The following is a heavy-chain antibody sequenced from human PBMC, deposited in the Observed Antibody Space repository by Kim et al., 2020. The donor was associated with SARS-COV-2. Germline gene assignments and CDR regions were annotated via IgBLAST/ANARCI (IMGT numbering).Heavy chain of an antibody. CDR2: ISSSSSTI. D-gene: IGHD3-10*01. Sequence: GGSLRLSCAASGFTFSSYSMNWVRQAPGKGLEWVSYISSSSSTIYYADSVKGRFTISRDNAKNALYLQMNSLRDEETAVYYCARERVRLNYCMDVWGPGTTVTVSS. J-gene: IGHJ6*02. CDR1: GFTFSSYS. V-gene: IGHV3-48*02. CDR3: ARERVRLNYCMDV.